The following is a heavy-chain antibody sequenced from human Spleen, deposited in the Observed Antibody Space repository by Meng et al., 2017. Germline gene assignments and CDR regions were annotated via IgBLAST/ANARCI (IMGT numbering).Heavy chain of an antibody. Sequence: QVQLQESGPGLVKPSAALLLTCSVSGGSISTSGYYWGWIRQPPGKGLEWIGSIGHSGFTYYTPSLKSRVAVSPDTSKSQFSLILTSVTAADTAVYYCVRSSAWVRTGFDPWGQGTLVTVSS. D-gene: IGHD6-19*01. V-gene: IGHV4-39*01. CDR3: VRSSAWVRTGFDP. CDR1: GGSISTSGYY. J-gene: IGHJ5*02. CDR2: IGHSGFT.